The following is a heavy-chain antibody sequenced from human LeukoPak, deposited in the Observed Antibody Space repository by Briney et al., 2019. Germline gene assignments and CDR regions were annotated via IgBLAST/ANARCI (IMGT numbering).Heavy chain of an antibody. J-gene: IGHJ6*02. Sequence: PGGSLRLSCAASGFTFSDYYMSWIRQAPGKGLEWISYISSSGSTIYYADSVEGRFTISRDNSKNTLYLQMNSLRAEDTAVYYCAKSTAYSISMIVVIKPMDAWGQGTTVTVSS. CDR2: ISSSGSTI. V-gene: IGHV3-11*04. CDR3: AKSTAYSISMIVVIKPMDA. D-gene: IGHD3-22*01. CDR1: GFTFSDYY.